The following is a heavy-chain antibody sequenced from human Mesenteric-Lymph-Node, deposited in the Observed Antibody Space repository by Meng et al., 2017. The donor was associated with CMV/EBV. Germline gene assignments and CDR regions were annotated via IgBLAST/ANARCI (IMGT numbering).Heavy chain of an antibody. Sequence: GESLKISCAASGFAFSSFSMTWVRQSPGKGLEWVASITGTSAYIYYPDSLKGRFTISRDNAKNSLYLQMNSLRAEDTALYYCAKDTSYYYDSGAYWDYWGQGTLVTVSS. V-gene: IGHV3-21*04. CDR2: ITGTSAYI. CDR3: AKDTSYYYDSGAYWDY. D-gene: IGHD3-22*01. CDR1: GFAFSSFS. J-gene: IGHJ4*02.